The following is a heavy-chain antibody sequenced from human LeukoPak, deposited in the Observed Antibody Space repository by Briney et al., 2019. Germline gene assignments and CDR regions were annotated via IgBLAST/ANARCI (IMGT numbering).Heavy chain of an antibody. Sequence: GGSLRLSCAASGFTFDDYAMHWVRHAPGKGLEWVSGISWNSGSIGYADSVKGRFTISRDNAKNSLYLQMNSLRAEDMAFYYCAKASGSSGYYYWYFDLWGRGTLVTVSS. J-gene: IGHJ2*01. CDR1: GFTFDDYA. V-gene: IGHV3-9*03. D-gene: IGHD3-22*01. CDR3: AKASGSSGYYYWYFDL. CDR2: ISWNSGSI.